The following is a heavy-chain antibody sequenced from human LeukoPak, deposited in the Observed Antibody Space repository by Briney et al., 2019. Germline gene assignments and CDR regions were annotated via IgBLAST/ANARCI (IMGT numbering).Heavy chain of an antibody. CDR2: ISYDGSNK. V-gene: IGHV3-30*03. D-gene: IGHD3-16*01. Sequence: PGGSLRLSCAASGFTFSSYGMHWVRQAPGKGLEWVAVISYDGSNKYYADSVKGRFTIFRDNSKNTLYLQMNSLRAEDTAVYYCARAFGYYYYMDVWGKGTTVTISS. J-gene: IGHJ6*03. CDR1: GFTFSSYG. CDR3: ARAFGYYYYMDV.